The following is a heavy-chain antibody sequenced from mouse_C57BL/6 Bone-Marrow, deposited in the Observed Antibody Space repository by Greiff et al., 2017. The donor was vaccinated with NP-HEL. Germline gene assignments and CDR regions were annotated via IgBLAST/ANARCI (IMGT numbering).Heavy chain of an antibody. V-gene: IGHV1-55*01. Sequence: QVQLKQPGAELVKPGASVKMSCKASGYTFTSYWITWVKQRPGQGLEWIGDIYPGSGSTNYNEKFKSKATLTVDTSSSTAYMQLSSLTSEDSAVYYCAREGLYDYDGAWFAYWGQGTLVTVSA. J-gene: IGHJ3*01. D-gene: IGHD2-4*01. CDR1: GYTFTSYW. CDR2: IYPGSGST. CDR3: AREGLYDYDGAWFAY.